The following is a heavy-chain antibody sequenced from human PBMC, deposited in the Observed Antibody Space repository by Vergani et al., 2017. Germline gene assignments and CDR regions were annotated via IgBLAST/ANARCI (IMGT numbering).Heavy chain of an antibody. V-gene: IGHV4-31*03. CDR1: GDSISSGVYY. CDR2: IYSTGST. Sequence: QVQLQESGPGLVKPSQTLSLTCSVSGDSISSGVYYWNWIRQHPGKGLEWIGYIYSTGSTHHNPSLRMRINMSVDTSKNQFSLKLNSVTAADTAMYYCARMGGYDEGDAFRIGYFDSWGPGILVTVSS. CDR3: ARMGGYDEGDAFRIGYFDS. J-gene: IGHJ4*02. D-gene: IGHD3-22*01.